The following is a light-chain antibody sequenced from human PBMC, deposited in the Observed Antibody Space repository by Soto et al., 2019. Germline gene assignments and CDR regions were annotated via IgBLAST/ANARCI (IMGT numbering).Light chain of an antibody. CDR3: QSYDKGLGGYV. V-gene: IGLV1-40*01. J-gene: IGLJ1*01. CDR1: SSNIGAGFA. CDR2: ANT. Sequence: SVLTQPPAVSGAPGQRVTISCTGSSSNIGAGFAVHWYQQLPGTVPKLLISANTNRPSGVPDRFSGSKSGTSASLAITGLQAEDEADYYCQSYDKGLGGYVFGTGTKLTVL.